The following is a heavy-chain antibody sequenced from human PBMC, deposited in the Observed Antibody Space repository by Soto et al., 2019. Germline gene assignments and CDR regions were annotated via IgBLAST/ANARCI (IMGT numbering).Heavy chain of an antibody. V-gene: IGHV4-59*01. D-gene: IGHD3-22*01. J-gene: IGHJ4*02. CDR1: GGSISSYY. CDR3: ARHYDSSGYYYFDY. Sequence: SETLSLTCTVSGGSISSYYWSWIRQPPGKGLEWIGYIYYSGSTNYNPSLKSRVTISVDTSKNQFSLKLSSVTAADTAGYYCARHYDSSGYYYFDYWGQGTLVTVSS. CDR2: IYYSGST.